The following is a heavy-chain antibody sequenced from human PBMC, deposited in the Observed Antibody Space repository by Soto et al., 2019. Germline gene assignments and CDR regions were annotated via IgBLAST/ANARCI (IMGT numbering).Heavy chain of an antibody. Sequence: SETLSLTCAVYGGSFSGYYWSWIRQPPGKGLEWIGEINHSGSTNYNPSLKSRVTISVDTSKNQFSLKLSSVTAADTAVYYCARHNLFGYSSSWYSSPRYYYYGMDVWGQGTTVTVSS. J-gene: IGHJ6*02. V-gene: IGHV4-34*01. CDR3: ARHNLFGYSSSWYSSPRYYYYGMDV. CDR2: INHSGST. D-gene: IGHD6-13*01. CDR1: GGSFSGYY.